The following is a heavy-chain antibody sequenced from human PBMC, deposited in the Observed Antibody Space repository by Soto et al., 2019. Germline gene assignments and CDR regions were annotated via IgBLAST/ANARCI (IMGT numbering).Heavy chain of an antibody. Sequence: GGSVRLSCVASGFTFRSYSMNWVRQAPGKGLEWVSHISSSSTTINYADSVKGRFTISRDNAKNSLYLQMNGLRDEDTAVYYCAREGHGSTWLNWFDPWGQGTLVTVSS. J-gene: IGHJ5*02. CDR3: AREGHGSTWLNWFDP. CDR2: ISSSSTTI. D-gene: IGHD6-13*01. CDR1: GFTFRSYS. V-gene: IGHV3-48*02.